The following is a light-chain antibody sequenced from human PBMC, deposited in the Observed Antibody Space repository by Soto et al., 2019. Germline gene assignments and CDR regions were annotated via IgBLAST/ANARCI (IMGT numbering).Light chain of an antibody. J-gene: IGKJ1*01. V-gene: IGKV4-1*01. CDR2: WAS. CDR3: HQYLYSPQT. Sequence: DIVMTQSPDSLAVSLGERATINCKSSQSVLYSSNNKNYLAWYQQKPGQPPKLLIYWASTRESGVPDRFSGSGSGTDFTLAISSLQAEDVAPYYCHQYLYSPQTFGQGTKVEIK. CDR1: QSVLYSSNNKNY.